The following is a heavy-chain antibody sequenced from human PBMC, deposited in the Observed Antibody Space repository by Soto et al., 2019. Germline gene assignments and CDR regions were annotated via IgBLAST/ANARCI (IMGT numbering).Heavy chain of an antibody. V-gene: IGHV5-10-1*01. Sequence: NWVRQTPGKGLEWLGRIDPTDSFTNYSPPFEGHVTISVDRSISTAYLQWNSLQASDTAIYYCARPASGGSRDAFDVWGQGTTVTVSS. CDR3: ARPASGGSRDAFDV. J-gene: IGHJ3*01. CDR2: IDPTDSFT. D-gene: IGHD2-15*01.